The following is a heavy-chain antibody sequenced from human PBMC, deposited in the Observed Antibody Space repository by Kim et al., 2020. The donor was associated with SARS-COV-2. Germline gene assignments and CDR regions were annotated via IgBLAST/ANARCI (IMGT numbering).Heavy chain of an antibody. D-gene: IGHD6-13*01. CDR3: ARDKIAAAGIIYYGMDV. CDR1: GYTFTSYY. J-gene: IGHJ6*02. Sequence: ASVKVSCKASGYTFTSYYMHWVRQAPGQGLEWMGIINPSGGSTSYAQKFQGRVTMTRDTSTSTVYMELSSLGSEDTAVYYCARDKIAAAGIIYYGMDVWGQGTTVTVSS. V-gene: IGHV1-46*01. CDR2: INPSGGST.